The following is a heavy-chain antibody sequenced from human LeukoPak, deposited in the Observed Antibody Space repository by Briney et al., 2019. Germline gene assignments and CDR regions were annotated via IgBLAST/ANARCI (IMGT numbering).Heavy chain of an antibody. D-gene: IGHD1-1*01. Sequence: SETLSLTRSVAGGSISSSSYYWGWIRQPPGKGLEWIGRIYYSGSTYYNPPLKSRVTISVDTSKNQFSLKLSSVTAADTAVYYCARSTGPFDYWGQGTLVTV. V-gene: IGHV4-39*01. CDR1: GGSISSSSYY. J-gene: IGHJ4*02. CDR3: ARSTGPFDY. CDR2: IYYSGST.